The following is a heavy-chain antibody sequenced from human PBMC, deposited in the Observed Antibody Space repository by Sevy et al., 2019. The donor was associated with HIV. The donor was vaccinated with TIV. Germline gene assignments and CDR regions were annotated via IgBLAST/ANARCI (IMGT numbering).Heavy chain of an antibody. CDR2: ISYDGSNK. CDR3: ARERYCSSTSCYPYSMDV. CDR1: GFTFSSYA. Sequence: GGSLRLSCAASGFTFSSYAMHWVRQAPGKGLEWVAVISYDGSNKYYADSVKGRFTISRDNSKKTLYLQMNSLRAEETAVYYWARERYCSSTSCYPYSMDVLGQGTTVTVTS. D-gene: IGHD2-2*01. J-gene: IGHJ6*02. V-gene: IGHV3-30-3*01.